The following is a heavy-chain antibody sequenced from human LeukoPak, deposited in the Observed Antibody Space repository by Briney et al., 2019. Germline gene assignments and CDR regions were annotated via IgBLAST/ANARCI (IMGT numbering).Heavy chain of an antibody. CDR2: IWYDGSSK. Sequence: GGSLRLSCGASGFTFSNYGMHWVRQAPGKGLEWVAVIWYDGSSKNYADSVKGRFTISRDNSKNTLYLQTNSLRVEDTAVYHCAKVGGQPRDYYYYMDVWGKGTTVTVSS. V-gene: IGHV3-33*03. D-gene: IGHD3-16*01. J-gene: IGHJ6*03. CDR1: GFTFSNYG. CDR3: AKVGGQPRDYYYYMDV.